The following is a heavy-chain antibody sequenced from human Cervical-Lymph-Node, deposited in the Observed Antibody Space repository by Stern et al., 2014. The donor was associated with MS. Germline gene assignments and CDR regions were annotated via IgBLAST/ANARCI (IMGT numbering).Heavy chain of an antibody. CDR2: IYPEYSDT. D-gene: IGHD2-15*01. J-gene: IGHJ4*02. Sequence: VQLVQSGAEVKKPGESLRISCKGSGYRFTTYWIGWVRQMPGKGLEWMGIIYPEYSDTRYSPSFEGQVTVSVDKSINTAYLQWSSLRASDTAMYFCARVGLRCSGGTCRDFDFWGQGTLVTVSS. V-gene: IGHV5-51*01. CDR3: ARVGLRCSGGTCRDFDF. CDR1: GYRFTTYW.